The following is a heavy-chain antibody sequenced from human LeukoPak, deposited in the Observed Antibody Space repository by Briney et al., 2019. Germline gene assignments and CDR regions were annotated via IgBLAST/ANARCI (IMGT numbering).Heavy chain of an antibody. CDR3: ASSPSGSYFRFDY. CDR2: IYHSGST. D-gene: IGHD1-26*01. V-gene: IGHV4-38-2*02. J-gene: IGHJ4*02. Sequence: SETLSLTCTVSGYSISSGYYWGWIRQPPGKGLEWIGSIYHSGSTYYNPSLKSRVTISVDTSKNQFSLKLSSVTAADTAVYYCASSPSGSYFRFDYWGEGTLVTVSS. CDR1: GYSISSGYY.